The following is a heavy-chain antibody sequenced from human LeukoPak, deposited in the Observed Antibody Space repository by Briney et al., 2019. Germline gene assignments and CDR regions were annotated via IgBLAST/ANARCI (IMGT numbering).Heavy chain of an antibody. CDR2: IRWDGGST. CDR3: ARDYSWSRDGYNYHY. V-gene: IGHV3-43*01. CDR1: GFTFDDYT. J-gene: IGHJ4*02. Sequence: PGGSLRLSCAASGFTFDDYTMHWVRQAPGKGLEWVSLIRWDGGSTYYADSVKGRFTISRDNAKNSLYLQMNSLRAEDTAVYYCARDYSWSRDGYNYHYWGQGTLVTVSS. D-gene: IGHD5-24*01.